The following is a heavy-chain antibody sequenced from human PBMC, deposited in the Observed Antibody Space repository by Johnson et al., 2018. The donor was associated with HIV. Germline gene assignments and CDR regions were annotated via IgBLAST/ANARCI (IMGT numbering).Heavy chain of an antibody. V-gene: IGHV3-30*19. CDR1: AFTFSSYG. D-gene: IGHD2-15*01. Sequence: QVQLVESGGGVVQPGGSLRLSCAASAFTFSSYGMHWVRQAPGKGLEWVAVISYDGSNKYYADSVKGRFTISRDNSKNTLYLQMNSLRAEDTAVYYCAGEGSCYSCGAFDIWGQGTMVTVSS. J-gene: IGHJ3*02. CDR2: ISYDGSNK. CDR3: AGEGSCYSCGAFDI.